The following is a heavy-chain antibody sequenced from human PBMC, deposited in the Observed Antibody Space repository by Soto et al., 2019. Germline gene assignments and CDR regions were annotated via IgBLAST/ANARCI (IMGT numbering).Heavy chain of an antibody. CDR3: ARVRGGY. J-gene: IGHJ3*01. CDR1: GFTFSNYW. D-gene: IGHD1-26*01. Sequence: VQLVESGGGLVQPGGSLRLSCAASGFTFSNYWMYWVRQAPGKGLVWVSLINNDGTITHYADSVKGRFTISRDNAKNTLYLQMNSLRAEDTAVYYCARVRGGYWGQGTMVTVSS. CDR2: INNDGTIT. V-gene: IGHV3-74*01.